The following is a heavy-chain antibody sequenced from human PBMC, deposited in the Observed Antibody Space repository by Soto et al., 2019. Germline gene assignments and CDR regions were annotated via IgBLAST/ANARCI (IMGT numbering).Heavy chain of an antibody. D-gene: IGHD3-10*01. Sequence: QLQLQESGPGLVKPSETLSLTCSVSGGSIRSSTYYWRWIRQPPGKGLEWIGSIDYSGRTYYNPSLKSRVTMPVDMSKNHFSLKLNSVTAADTAVYYCARLTGSFDDHFDYWGQGILVTVSS. CDR1: GGSIRSSTYY. CDR2: IDYSGRT. J-gene: IGHJ4*02. CDR3: ARLTGSFDDHFDY. V-gene: IGHV4-39*02.